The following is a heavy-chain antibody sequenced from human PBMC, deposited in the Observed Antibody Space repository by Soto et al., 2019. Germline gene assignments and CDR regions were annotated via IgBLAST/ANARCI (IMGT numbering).Heavy chain of an antibody. CDR1: GGTFSTST. CDR3: ASPSSGLFYFDY. V-gene: IGHV1-69*06. D-gene: IGHD3-22*01. CDR2: IIPIFGTA. Sequence: SVKVSCKASGGTFSTSTFSWVRHAPGQGLEWMGGIIPIFGTANYAQRFQGRVTITADKSTSTAYMELSSLRYEDTAVYYCASPSSGLFYFDYWGQGTLVTVSS. J-gene: IGHJ4*02.